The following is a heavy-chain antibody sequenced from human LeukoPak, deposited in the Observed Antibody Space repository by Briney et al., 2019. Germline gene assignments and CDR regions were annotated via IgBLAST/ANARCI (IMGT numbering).Heavy chain of an antibody. D-gene: IGHD3-10*01. V-gene: IGHV4-59*01. J-gene: IGHJ4*02. CDR1: GGSISSYY. CDR2: IYYSGST. CDR3: ARDSSGDFDY. Sequence: PSETLSLTCTVSGGSISSYYRSWIRQPPGKGLEWIGYIYYSGSTNYNPSLKSRVTISVDTSKNQFSLKLSSVTAADTAVYYCARDSSGDFDYWGQGTLVTVSS.